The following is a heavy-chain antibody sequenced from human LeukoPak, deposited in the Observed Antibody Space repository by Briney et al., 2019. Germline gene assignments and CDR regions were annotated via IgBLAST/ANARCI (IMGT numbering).Heavy chain of an antibody. CDR2: IYYSGST. V-gene: IGHV4-59*01. CDR3: ARERGSGYCSSTSCYRFNWFDP. CDR1: GGSISSYY. J-gene: IGHJ5*02. D-gene: IGHD2-2*02. Sequence: PSETLSLTCTVSGGSISSYYWSWIRQPPGKGLEWIGYIYYSGSTNYNPSLKSRVTISVDTSKNQFSLKLSSVTAADTAVYYCARERGSGYCSSTSCYRFNWFDPWGQGTLVTVSS.